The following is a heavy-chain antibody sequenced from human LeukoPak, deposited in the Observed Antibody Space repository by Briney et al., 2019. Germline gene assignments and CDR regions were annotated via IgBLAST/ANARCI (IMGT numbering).Heavy chain of an antibody. D-gene: IGHD2-2*01. J-gene: IGHJ6*03. CDR2: INHSGST. CDR3: ARVGVPAARRYYYFYMDV. V-gene: IGHV4-34*01. CDR1: GGSFSGYY. Sequence: PSETLSLTCAVYGGSFSGYYWSWIRRPPGEGLEWIGEINHSGSTNDNPSLKSRVTISVDTSKNQFSLKLSSVTAADTAVYYCARVGVPAARRYYYFYMDVWGKGTTVTVSS.